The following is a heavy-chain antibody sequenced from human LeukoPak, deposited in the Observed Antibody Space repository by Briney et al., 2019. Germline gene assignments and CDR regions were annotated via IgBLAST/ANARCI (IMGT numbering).Heavy chain of an antibody. D-gene: IGHD3-22*01. CDR2: IIPIFGIA. CDR1: GGTFSNYA. J-gene: IGHJ4*02. Sequence: ASVKVSCKASGGTFSNYAISWARQATGQGLEWMGRIIPIFGIANYAQKFQGRVTITADKSTTTAYMDLSSLRSEDTAVYYCARMPYYYDSSGYSTTPYFDYWGQGTLVTVSS. V-gene: IGHV1-69*04. CDR3: ARMPYYYDSSGYSTTPYFDY.